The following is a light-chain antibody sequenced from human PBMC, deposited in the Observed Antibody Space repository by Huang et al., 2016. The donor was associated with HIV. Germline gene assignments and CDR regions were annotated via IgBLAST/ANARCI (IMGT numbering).Light chain of an antibody. J-gene: IGKJ2*01. Sequence: EIVLTQSPATLSLSPGERATFSCRASQSVSSYLAWYQQKFGQAPTLLIYDASNRATGSPARFSGSRSGTDFTLTISSLEPEDCAVYYCQQRSNWPYTFGQGTKLEIK. CDR2: DAS. V-gene: IGKV3-11*01. CDR3: QQRSNWPYT. CDR1: QSVSSY.